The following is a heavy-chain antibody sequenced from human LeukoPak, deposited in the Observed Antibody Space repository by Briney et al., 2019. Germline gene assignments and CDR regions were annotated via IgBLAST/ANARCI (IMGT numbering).Heavy chain of an antibody. CDR2: TTPYTSRT. CDR1: GYTFISYG. D-gene: IGHD5-18*01. V-gene: IGHV1-2*06. Sequence: ASVKVSCKASGYTFISYGVTWVRQAPGQGLEWMGRTTPYTSRTIYPQKFQGRVTMTRDTSISTAYMEMSSLRSDDTAVYYCARDKGSGYLPFGFWGQGTLVTVSS. J-gene: IGHJ4*02. CDR3: ARDKGSGYLPFGF.